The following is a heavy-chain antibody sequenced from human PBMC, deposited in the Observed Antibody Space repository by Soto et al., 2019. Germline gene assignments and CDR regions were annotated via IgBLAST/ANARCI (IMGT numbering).Heavy chain of an antibody. V-gene: IGHV3-23*01. J-gene: IGHJ4*02. D-gene: IGHD3-3*01. CDR2: ISASGGAT. CDR3: AKGDFWSATFDY. Sequence: EVQLLESGGGLVQPGGSLRLSCAASGFSFSSDVMSWVRQAPGKGLEWVSGISASGGATYYADSVKGRFTISRDNSKNMLFLQLNGLRADETAIYYCAKGDFWSATFDYWGQGTLVNVSS. CDR1: GFSFSSDV.